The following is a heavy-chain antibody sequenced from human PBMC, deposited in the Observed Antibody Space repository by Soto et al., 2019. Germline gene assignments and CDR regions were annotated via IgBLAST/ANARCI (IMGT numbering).Heavy chain of an antibody. V-gene: IGHV4-30-4*01. J-gene: IGHJ4*02. CDR3: ARETFVVGLGY. Sequence: SETLSLTCTVSGGSISSGDYYCSWIRQPPGKGLEWIGYIYYSGSTYYNPSLKSRVTISVDTSKNQFSLKLSSVTAADTAVYYCARETFVVGLGYWGQGTLVTVSS. CDR2: IYYSGST. CDR1: GGSISSGDYY. D-gene: IGHD2-21*01.